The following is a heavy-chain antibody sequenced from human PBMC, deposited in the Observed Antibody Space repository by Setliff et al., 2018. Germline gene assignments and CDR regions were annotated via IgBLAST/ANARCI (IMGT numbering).Heavy chain of an antibody. D-gene: IGHD3-3*01. CDR3: AREQYYNFWSGYYGMDV. Sequence: PGGSLRLSCAASGFTLSSYWMHWVRQAPGKGLIWVSRITRDGSETSYADSVKGRFTVSRDNAKNTLYLQMNSLRAEDTAVYYCAREQYYNFWSGYYGMDVWGQGTTVTVSS. CDR2: ITRDGSET. J-gene: IGHJ6*02. CDR1: GFTLSSYW. V-gene: IGHV3-74*01.